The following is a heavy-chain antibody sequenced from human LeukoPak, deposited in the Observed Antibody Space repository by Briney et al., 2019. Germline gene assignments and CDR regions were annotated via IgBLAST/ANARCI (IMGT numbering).Heavy chain of an antibody. CDR3: ARGFNYGGNPALGY. J-gene: IGHJ4*02. D-gene: IGHD4-23*01. CDR1: GGSISSYY. CDR2: IYYSGST. Sequence: PSETLSLTCTVSGGSISSYYWSWIRQPPGKGLEWIGYIYYSGSTNYNPSLKSRVTISVDTSKNQFSLKLSSVTAADTAVYYCARGFNYGGNPALGYWGQGTLVTVSS. V-gene: IGHV4-59*01.